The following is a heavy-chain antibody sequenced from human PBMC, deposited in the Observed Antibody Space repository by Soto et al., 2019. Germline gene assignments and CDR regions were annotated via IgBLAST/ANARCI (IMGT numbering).Heavy chain of an antibody. D-gene: IGHD2-8*02. CDR1: GGSISSSSYY. CDR3: ARLTGPALDY. V-gene: IGHV4-39*01. CDR2: IYYNGST. Sequence: QLQLQESGPGLVKPSETLSLTCTVSGGSISSSSYYWGWIRQPPGKGLEWIGSIYYNGSTYYNPSIKSRDTISVDTSKNQFSLKLSSVTAADTAVYYCARLTGPALDYWGQGTLVTVSS. J-gene: IGHJ4*02.